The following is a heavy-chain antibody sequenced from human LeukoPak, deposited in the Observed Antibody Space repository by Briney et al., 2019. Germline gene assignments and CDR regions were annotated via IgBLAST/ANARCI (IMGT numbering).Heavy chain of an antibody. CDR1: GFTFSSYA. D-gene: IGHD2-21*01. Sequence: GGSLRLSCAASGFTFSSYAMSWVRQAPGKVLEWVSAISGSGGSTYYADSVKGRFTISRDNSKNTLYLQMYSLRAEDTAVYYCANEEITFNCGGDCYSAEYFQHWGQGTLVTVSS. V-gene: IGHV3-23*01. J-gene: IGHJ1*01. CDR2: ISGSGGST. CDR3: ANEEITFNCGGDCYSAEYFQH.